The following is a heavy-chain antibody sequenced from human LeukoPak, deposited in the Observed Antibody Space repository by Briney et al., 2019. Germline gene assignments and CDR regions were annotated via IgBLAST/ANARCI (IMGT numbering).Heavy chain of an antibody. V-gene: IGHV4-61*08. CDR3: VREASTSYYDSSGYYRQTETFDV. CDR2: VYYSGRT. J-gene: IGHJ3*01. CDR1: GASVSSDEYY. D-gene: IGHD3-22*01. Sequence: SETLSLTCTVSGASVSSDEYYWHWIRKSPGKGLEWIGFVYYSGRTKYNPSLKSRVTISIDKSKNQVSLKLASVTAADTAMYFCVREASTSYYDSSGYYRQTETFDVWGQGTMVVVSS.